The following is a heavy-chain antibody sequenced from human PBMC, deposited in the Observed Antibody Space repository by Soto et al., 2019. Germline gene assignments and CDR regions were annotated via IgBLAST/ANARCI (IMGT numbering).Heavy chain of an antibody. CDR1: GFTFSSYG. Sequence: GGSLRLSCAASGFTFSSYGMHWVRQAPGKGLEWVAVIWYDGSNKYYADSVKGRFTISRDNSKSTLYLQMNSLRAEDTAVYYCAREITIFGVGPDYWGEGTMVTV. CDR2: IWYDGSNK. CDR3: AREITIFGVGPDY. J-gene: IGHJ4*02. V-gene: IGHV3-33*01. D-gene: IGHD3-3*01.